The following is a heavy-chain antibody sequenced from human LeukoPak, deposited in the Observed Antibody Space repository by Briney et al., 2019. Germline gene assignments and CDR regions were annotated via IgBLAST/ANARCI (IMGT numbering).Heavy chain of an antibody. CDR1: GFTFSSSE. V-gene: IGHV3-48*03. CDR2: ISDSGTTK. CDR3: ARDYDLSSGAMDV. J-gene: IGHJ6*04. Sequence: GGSLRLFCIASGFTFSSSEMNWVRQDPGKGLEGVSYISDSGTTKYYADSVRGRFTISRDNAKNSLYLQMNSLRAEDTSVYYCARDYDLSSGAMDVWGKGTTVTVSS. D-gene: IGHD3/OR15-3a*01.